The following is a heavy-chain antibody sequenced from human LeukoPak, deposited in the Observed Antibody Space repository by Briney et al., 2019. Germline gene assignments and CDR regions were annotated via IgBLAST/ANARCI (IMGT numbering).Heavy chain of an antibody. CDR3: ARTMTTVVTIDY. Sequence: SVKVSCKATGDTFSDFSISWVRQAPGQGLEWMGGIIPIFGTTNYAQKFQGRVTMTTDTSTSTAYMELRSLRSDDTAVYYCARTMTTVVTIDYWGQGTLVTVSS. J-gene: IGHJ4*02. V-gene: IGHV1-69*05. CDR2: IIPIFGTT. CDR1: GDTFSDFS. D-gene: IGHD4-23*01.